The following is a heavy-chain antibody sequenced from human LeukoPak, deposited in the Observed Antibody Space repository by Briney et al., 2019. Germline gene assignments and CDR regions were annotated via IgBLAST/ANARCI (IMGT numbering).Heavy chain of an antibody. CDR1: GFTFRNDW. D-gene: IGHD3-9*01. V-gene: IGHV3-74*01. CDR2: TNSDGSNT. CDR3: ARDLNWLLFDY. Sequence: GGSLRLSCAASGFTFRNDWMHWVRQAPGKGLVWVSLTNSDGSNTIYADSVKGRFTVSRDNAKSTLYLQMNSLRAEDTAVYYCARDLNWLLFDYWGQGTLVTVSS. J-gene: IGHJ4*02.